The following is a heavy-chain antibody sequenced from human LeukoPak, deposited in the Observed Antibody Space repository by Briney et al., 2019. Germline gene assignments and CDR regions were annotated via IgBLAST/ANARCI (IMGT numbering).Heavy chain of an antibody. Sequence: GASVKVSCKASGYTFTSYDINWVRQAPGQGLEWMGWMNPNTGNTGYAQKFQGRVTMTRDTSINTAYLELRSLRSDDTAIYYCARLSQTPDYYGGGGYYFLGYWGQGTLVTVSS. V-gene: IGHV1-8*01. D-gene: IGHD3-22*01. J-gene: IGHJ4*02. CDR2: MNPNTGNT. CDR3: ARLSQTPDYYGGGGYYFLGY. CDR1: GYTFTSYD.